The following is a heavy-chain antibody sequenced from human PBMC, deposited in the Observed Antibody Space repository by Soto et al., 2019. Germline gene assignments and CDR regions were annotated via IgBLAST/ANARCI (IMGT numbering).Heavy chain of an antibody. J-gene: IGHJ4*02. V-gene: IGHV4-39*01. CDR1: GGSISSSSYY. CDR3: ARPSSGYYYGRYYFGY. CDR2: IYYSGIT. Sequence: SETLSLTCTVSGGSISSSSYYRGGIRQPPGKGLEWIGSIYYSGITYYNPSLKSRVTISVDTSKNQFSLKLSSVTAADTAVYYCARPSSGYYYGRYYFGYWGRGTLVTVSS. D-gene: IGHD3-22*01.